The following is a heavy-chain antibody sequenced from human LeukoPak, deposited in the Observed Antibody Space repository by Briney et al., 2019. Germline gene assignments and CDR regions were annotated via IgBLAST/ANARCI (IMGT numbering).Heavy chain of an antibody. CDR1: GGTFSSYA. J-gene: IGHJ5*02. CDR3: ARDTNSQQLALGAWFDP. V-gene: IGHV1-69*05. D-gene: IGHD6-6*01. CDR2: IIPIFGTA. Sequence: GASVKVSCKASGGTFSSYAISWVRQAPGQGLEWMGGIIPIFGTANYAQKFQGRVTITTDESTSTAYMELSSLRSEDTAVYYCARDTNSQQLALGAWFDPWGQGTLVTVSS.